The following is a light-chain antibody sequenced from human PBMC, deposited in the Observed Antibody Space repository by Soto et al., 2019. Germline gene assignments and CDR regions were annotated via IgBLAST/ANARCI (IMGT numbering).Light chain of an antibody. V-gene: IGKV3-15*01. Sequence: EIVMTQSPATLSVSPGERATLSCRASQSISGELAWYQQKPGQPPRLLIYGASTRATGVPARFTGSGSGSEFTLTISGLQSEDFAFYYCQQGHNWPLTFGQGTRLE. J-gene: IGKJ2*01. CDR1: QSISGE. CDR3: QQGHNWPLT. CDR2: GAS.